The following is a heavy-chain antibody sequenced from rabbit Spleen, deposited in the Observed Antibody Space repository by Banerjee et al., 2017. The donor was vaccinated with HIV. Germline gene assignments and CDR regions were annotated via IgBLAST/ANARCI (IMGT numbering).Heavy chain of an antibody. CDR1: GFDLSSSYC. V-gene: IGHV1S45*01. CDR2: IYAGSSGNT. Sequence: QEQLEESGGGLVKPEGSLTLTCKASGFDLSSSYCMCWVRQAPGKGLEWIGCIYAGSSGNTYYASWAKGRFTISKPSSTTVTLQLTSLTAADTATYFCARGGNNGGDGYDLWGPGTLVTVS. J-gene: IGHJ4*01. D-gene: IGHD6-1*01. CDR3: ARGGNNGGDGYDL.